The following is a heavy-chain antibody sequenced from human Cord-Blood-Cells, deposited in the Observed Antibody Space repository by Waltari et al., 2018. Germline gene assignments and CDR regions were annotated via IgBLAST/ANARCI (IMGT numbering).Heavy chain of an antibody. CDR3: AYWVGATEYFQH. J-gene: IGHJ1*01. CDR2: ISSSGSTI. V-gene: IGHV3-48*03. CDR1: GFTFSSHE. D-gene: IGHD1-26*01. Sequence: EVQLVESGGGLVQPGGSLRLSCAASGFTFSSHEINWVRQAPGKGLEWVSYISSSGSTIYYADSVKGRFTISRDNAKNSLYLQMNSLRAEDTAVYYCAYWVGATEYFQHWGQGTLVTVSS.